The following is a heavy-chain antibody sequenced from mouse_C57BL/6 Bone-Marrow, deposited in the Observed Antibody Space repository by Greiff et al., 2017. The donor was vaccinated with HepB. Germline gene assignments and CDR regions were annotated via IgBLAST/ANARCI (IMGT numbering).Heavy chain of an antibody. Sequence: QVQLQQSGPELVKPGASVKISCKASGYAFSSSWMNWVKQRPGKGLEWIGRIYPGDGDTNYNGKFKGKATLTADTSSSTAYMQLSSLTSEDSAVYFCARLGSPYYAMDYWGQGTSVTVSS. J-gene: IGHJ4*01. CDR3: ARLGSPYYAMDY. CDR1: GYAFSSSW. CDR2: IYPGDGDT. V-gene: IGHV1-82*01.